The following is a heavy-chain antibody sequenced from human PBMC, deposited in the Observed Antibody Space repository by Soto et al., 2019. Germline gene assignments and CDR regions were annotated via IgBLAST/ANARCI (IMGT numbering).Heavy chain of an antibody. CDR2: INPSGGST. J-gene: IGHJ5*02. V-gene: IGHV1-46*03. D-gene: IGHD1-1*01. CDR1: GYTFTSYY. CDR3: ARDRHNWIDVYWCDP. Sequence: ASVKVSCKASGYTFTSYYMHWVRQAPGQGLEWMGIINPSGGSTSYAQKFQGRVTMTRDTSTSTVYMELSSLRSEDTAVYYCARDRHNWIDVYWCDPWGQGTLATASS.